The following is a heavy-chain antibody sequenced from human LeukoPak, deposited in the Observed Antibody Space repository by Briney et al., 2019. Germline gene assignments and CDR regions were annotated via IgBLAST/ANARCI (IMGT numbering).Heavy chain of an antibody. V-gene: IGHV4-34*01. CDR3: ARGPGGGWFDP. Sequence: SETLSLTCAVYGGSFSGYYWSWIRQPPGKGLEWIGEINHSGSTNYNPSLKSRVTILVDTSKNQFSLKLSSVTAADTAVYYCARGPGGGWFDPWGQGTLVTVSS. J-gene: IGHJ5*02. D-gene: IGHD3-10*01. CDR1: GGSFSGYY. CDR2: INHSGST.